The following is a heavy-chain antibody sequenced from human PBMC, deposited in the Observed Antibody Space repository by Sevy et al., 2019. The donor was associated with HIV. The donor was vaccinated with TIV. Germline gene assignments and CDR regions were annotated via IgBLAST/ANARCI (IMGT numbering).Heavy chain of an antibody. CDR1: GFTFSDHY. CDR2: TRNKADSYTT. V-gene: IGHV3-72*01. Sequence: AGSLRLSCAASGFTFSDHYMEWVRQAPGKGLEWVGRTRNKADSYTTEYAASVKGRFTISRDDSKNSLYLQMNSRKTEDTAVYYCATHAGIAAAGRVFDYWGQGSLVTVSS. J-gene: IGHJ4*02. D-gene: IGHD6-13*01. CDR3: ATHAGIAAAGRVFDY.